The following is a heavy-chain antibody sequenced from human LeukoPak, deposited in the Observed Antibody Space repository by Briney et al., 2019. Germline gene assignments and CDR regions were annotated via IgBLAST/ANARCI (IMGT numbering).Heavy chain of an antibody. D-gene: IGHD1-26*01. Sequence: GESLKIPCQGSGYSFTSYWIGWVRQLPGKGLEWMGIIYPGDSDTRYSPSFQGQVTISADKSISTAYLQWSSLKASDTAMYYCARRVGSRVRSWFDPWGQGTLVTVSS. CDR2: IYPGDSDT. J-gene: IGHJ5*02. CDR3: ARRVGSRVRSWFDP. CDR1: GYSFTSYW. V-gene: IGHV5-51*01.